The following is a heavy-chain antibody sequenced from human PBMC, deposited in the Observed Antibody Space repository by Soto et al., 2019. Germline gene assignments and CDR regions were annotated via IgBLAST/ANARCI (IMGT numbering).Heavy chain of an antibody. CDR2: INHSGST. CDR1: GGSFSGYY. Sequence: TLSLTCAVYGGSFSGYYWSWIRQPPGKGLEWIGEINHSGSTNYNPSLKSRVTISVDTSKNQFSLKLSSVTAADTAVYYCARDRTIFGVVKYYYGMDVWGQGTTVTVSS. J-gene: IGHJ6*02. CDR3: ARDRTIFGVVKYYYGMDV. D-gene: IGHD3-3*01. V-gene: IGHV4-34*01.